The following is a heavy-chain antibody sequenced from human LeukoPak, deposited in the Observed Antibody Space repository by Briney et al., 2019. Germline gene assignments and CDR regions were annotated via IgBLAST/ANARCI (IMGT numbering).Heavy chain of an antibody. Sequence: GGSLRLSCAASGFTFSSYGMHWVRQAPGKGLEWVAVIWYDGSNKYYADSVKGRFTISRDNSKNTLYLQMNSLRAEDTAVYYCARDGKHCSGGSCYSPIDYYYGMDVWGQGTTVTVSS. V-gene: IGHV3-33*01. CDR2: IWYDGSNK. D-gene: IGHD2-15*01. J-gene: IGHJ6*02. CDR3: ARDGKHCSGGSCYSPIDYYYGMDV. CDR1: GFTFSSYG.